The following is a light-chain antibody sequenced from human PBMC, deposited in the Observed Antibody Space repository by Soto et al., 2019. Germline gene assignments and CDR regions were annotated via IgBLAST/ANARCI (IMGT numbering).Light chain of an antibody. Sequence: IVMXXSXDXXXVXLGERATINCKASQTLFYRSTXKYQLAWYQQKPGQPPKLLIYWASTRESGVPDRFSGSGSGTDFTLTISSLQAEDVAVYFCQQYHTSPWTFGQGTAVEIK. J-gene: IGKJ1*01. CDR1: QTLFYRSTXKYQ. V-gene: IGKV4-1*01. CDR2: WAS. CDR3: QQYHTSPWT.